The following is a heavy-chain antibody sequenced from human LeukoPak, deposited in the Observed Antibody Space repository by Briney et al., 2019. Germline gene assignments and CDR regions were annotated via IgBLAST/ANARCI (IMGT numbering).Heavy chain of an antibody. CDR3: ARDADDSSGYYLDY. CDR2: IYHSGST. Sequence: SETLSLTCAVSGGSISSSNWWSWVRQPPGKGLEWIGEIYHSGSTNYNPSLKSRVTISVDKSKNQFSLKLSSVTAADTAVYYCARDADDSSGYYLDYWGQGTLVTVSS. V-gene: IGHV4-4*02. J-gene: IGHJ4*02. CDR1: GGSISSSNW. D-gene: IGHD3-22*01.